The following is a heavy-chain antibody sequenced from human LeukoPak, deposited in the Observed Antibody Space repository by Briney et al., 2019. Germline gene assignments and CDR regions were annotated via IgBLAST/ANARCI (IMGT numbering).Heavy chain of an antibody. V-gene: IGHV3-30*18. CDR3: AKDRMRSSAWLMGYFDY. J-gene: IGHJ4*02. CDR2: ISYDGSNK. CDR1: GFSFSSYG. Sequence: GSLRLSCAASGFSFSSYGMHWVRQAPGKGLAWVAVISYDGSNKYYADSVKGRFTISRDNSKNTLYLQMNGLRAEDTAVYYCAKDRMRSSAWLMGYFDYWGQGTLVTVSS. D-gene: IGHD6-19*01.